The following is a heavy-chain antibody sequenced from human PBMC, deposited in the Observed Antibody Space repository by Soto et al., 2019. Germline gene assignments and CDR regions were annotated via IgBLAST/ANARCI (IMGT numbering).Heavy chain of an antibody. CDR2: INHSGST. CDR1: GGSFSGYY. J-gene: IGHJ6*02. V-gene: IGHV4-34*01. CDR3: ARFPLYVITFGGVIVIPRGKVPPYPEYYGMDV. Sequence: PSETLSLTCAVYGGSFSGYYWSWIRQPPGKGLEWIGEINHSGSTNYNPSLKSRVTISVDTSKNQFSLKLSSVTAADTAVYYCARFPLYVITFGGVIVIPRGKVPPYPEYYGMDVWGQGTTVTVSS. D-gene: IGHD3-16*02.